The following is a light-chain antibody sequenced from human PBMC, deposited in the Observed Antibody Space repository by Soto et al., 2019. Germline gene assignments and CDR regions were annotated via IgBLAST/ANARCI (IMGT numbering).Light chain of an antibody. CDR2: KAS. CDR3: QQYHSYGYT. Sequence: DIQLTQSPSTLSASVGDRVTITCRASRGISSWLAWYQQKPGKAPKLLISKASNLESGVPSRFSGSGSGTEFTLTISGLQPDDFATYYCQQYHSYGYTFGQGTKLEIK. V-gene: IGKV1-5*03. CDR1: RGISSW. J-gene: IGKJ2*01.